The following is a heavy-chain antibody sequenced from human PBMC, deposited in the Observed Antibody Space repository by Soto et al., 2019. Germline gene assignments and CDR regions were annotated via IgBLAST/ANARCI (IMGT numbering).Heavy chain of an antibody. D-gene: IGHD1-26*01. V-gene: IGHV3-15*07. CDR1: GFTISGAW. CDR2: IKTKAQGETT. CDR3: TTGSAEGY. Sequence: EVQLVESGGGLVKPGGSLRLSCAASGFTISGAWMNWVRQAPGKGLERVGGIKTKAQGETTDYPAPVKGRFTISRDDSEHTLSLQMSRLKIGNTAVYFCTTGSAEGYWGQGTLVTVPS. J-gene: IGHJ4*02.